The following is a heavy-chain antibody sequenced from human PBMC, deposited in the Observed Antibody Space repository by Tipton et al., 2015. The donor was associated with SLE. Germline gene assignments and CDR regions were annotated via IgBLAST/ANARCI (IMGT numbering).Heavy chain of an antibody. CDR2: IYYSGST. CDR1: GGSISSYY. Sequence: TLSLTCTVSGGSISSYYWGWIRQPPGKGLEWIGYIYYSGSTNYNPSLKSRVTISVDTSKNQFSLKLSSVTAADTAVYYCARVGWELKDYYYMDVWGKGTTVTVSS. D-gene: IGHD1-26*01. V-gene: IGHV4-59*01. CDR3: ARVGWELKDYYYMDV. J-gene: IGHJ6*03.